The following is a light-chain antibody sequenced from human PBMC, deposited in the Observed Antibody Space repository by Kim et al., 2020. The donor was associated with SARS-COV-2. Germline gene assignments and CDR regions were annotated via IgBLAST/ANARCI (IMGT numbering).Light chain of an antibody. CDR1: SSNIGSNS. J-gene: IGLJ2*01. V-gene: IGLV1-44*01. CDR3: AAWDDSLNALI. CDR2: RNS. Sequence: GQRVSFSCSGSSSNIGSNSVNWYQQIPGTAPRLLIYRNSQRPSGVPDRFSGSKSGTSASLAISGLQSEDEADYNCAAWDDSLNALIFGGGTQLTVL.